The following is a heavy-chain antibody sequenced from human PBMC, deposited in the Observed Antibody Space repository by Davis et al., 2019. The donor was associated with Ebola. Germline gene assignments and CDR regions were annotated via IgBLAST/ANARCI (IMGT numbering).Heavy chain of an antibody. J-gene: IGHJ4*02. D-gene: IGHD5-12*01. CDR1: QFSFSNYV. CDR2: ISSGGSKT. Sequence: GESLKISCAASQFSFSNYVMNWVRLAPGGGLEWVSGISSGGSKTYYADSVKGRFLISRDNAKHSVYLQMNSLRAEDTAVYYCATSGSFYDYHAYLDYWGQGALVSVSS. CDR3: ATSGSFYDYHAYLDY. V-gene: IGHV3-21*01.